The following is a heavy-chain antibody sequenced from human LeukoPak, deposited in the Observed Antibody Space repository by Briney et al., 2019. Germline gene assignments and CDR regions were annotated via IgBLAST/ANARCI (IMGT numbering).Heavy chain of an antibody. CDR2: ISAYNGNT. J-gene: IGHJ6*03. CDR3: ARAEIGIFGVVIIPGYYYYMDV. D-gene: IGHD3-3*01. V-gene: IGHV1-18*01. Sequence: ASVKVSCKASGYTFTSYGISWVRQAPGQGLEWMGWISAYNGNTNYAQKLQGRVTMTTDTSTSTAYMELRSLRSDDTAVYYCARAEIGIFGVVIIPGYYYYMDVWGKGTTVTVSS. CDR1: GYTFTSYG.